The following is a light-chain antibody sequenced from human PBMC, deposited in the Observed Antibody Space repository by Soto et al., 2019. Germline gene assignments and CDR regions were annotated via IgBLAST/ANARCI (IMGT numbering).Light chain of an antibody. CDR1: SSDIGGYNY. J-gene: IGLJ2*01. CDR3: CSYAGTYTLV. CDR2: DVS. Sequence: QSALTQPRSVSESPGQSVTISCTGTSSDIGGYNYVSWYQQHPGKAPKLMIYDVSKRPSGVPDRFSGSKSGNTASLTISGLHAEDEADYYCCSYAGTYTLVFGGGTKLTVL. V-gene: IGLV2-11*01.